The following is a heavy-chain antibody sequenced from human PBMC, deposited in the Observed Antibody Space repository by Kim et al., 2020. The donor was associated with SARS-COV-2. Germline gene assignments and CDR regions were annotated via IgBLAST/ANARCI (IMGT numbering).Heavy chain of an antibody. D-gene: IGHD3-3*01. Sequence: PSLKSRVTISVDTSKNQFSLKLSSVTAADTAVYYCASYDFWSGYWAQLDYWGQGTLVTVSS. V-gene: IGHV4-39*01. CDR3: ASYDFWSGYWAQLDY. J-gene: IGHJ4*02.